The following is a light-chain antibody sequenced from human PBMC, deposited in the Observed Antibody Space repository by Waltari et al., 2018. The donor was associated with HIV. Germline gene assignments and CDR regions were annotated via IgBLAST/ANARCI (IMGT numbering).Light chain of an antibody. V-gene: IGKV1-17*01. J-gene: IGKJ1*01. CDR2: TAS. CDR3: LQHNTYPWT. Sequence: DIQMNQSPSSLSASVGDRVTIPCRPLQGIRNDLAWYQQKPGKAPKRLIYTASSWESGVPARFSGSGSVTEFTLTISSLQPEDFAAYYCLQHNTYPWTFGQGTKVEMK. CDR1: QGIRND.